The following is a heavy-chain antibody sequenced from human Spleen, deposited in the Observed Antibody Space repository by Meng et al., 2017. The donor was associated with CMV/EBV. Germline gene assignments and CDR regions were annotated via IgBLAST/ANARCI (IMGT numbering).Heavy chain of an antibody. J-gene: IGHJ6*02. V-gene: IGHV3-21*01. CDR2: ISVTSTYI. D-gene: IGHD6-19*01. Sequence: VGSLRLSCAASGFTFSRYSMNWVRQAPGKGLEWVSSISVTSTYIYYADSVKGRFTIPRDSAKNSLYLQMNSLSAEDTAVYYCARDTGQWLATGPYYYYGMDVWGQGTTVTVSS. CDR1: GFTFSRYS. CDR3: ARDTGQWLATGPYYYYGMDV.